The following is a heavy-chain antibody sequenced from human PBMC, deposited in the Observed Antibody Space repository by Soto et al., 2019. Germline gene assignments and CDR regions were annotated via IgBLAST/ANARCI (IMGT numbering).Heavy chain of an antibody. D-gene: IGHD3-3*01. J-gene: IGHJ5*02. CDR2: INPHGGSS. CDR1: GDTFTSYY. V-gene: IGHV1-46*01. Sequence: ASVKVSCKAPGDTFTSYYLNWVRQAPGQGLEWMGVINPHGGSSKYAQKFQGRVTMTRDTSRSTVYMELRSLRSDDTDIYYCARSSGGNFGIIIESSNCFDPWGQGTLVTVSS. CDR3: ARSSGGNFGIIIESSNCFDP.